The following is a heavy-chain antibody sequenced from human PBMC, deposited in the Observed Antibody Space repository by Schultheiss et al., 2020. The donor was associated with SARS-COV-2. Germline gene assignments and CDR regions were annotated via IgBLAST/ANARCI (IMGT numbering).Heavy chain of an antibody. CDR1: GFTFSSYA. Sequence: GGSLRLSCAASGFTFSSYAMSWVRQAPGKGLEWVSGISGSGGSTYYADSVKGRFTISRDNSKNTLYLQMNSLRAEDTAVYYCARGGGREIVVVPADYYMDVWGKGTTVTVSS. V-gene: IGHV3-23*01. CDR2: ISGSGGST. CDR3: ARGGGREIVVVPADYYMDV. D-gene: IGHD2-2*01. J-gene: IGHJ6*03.